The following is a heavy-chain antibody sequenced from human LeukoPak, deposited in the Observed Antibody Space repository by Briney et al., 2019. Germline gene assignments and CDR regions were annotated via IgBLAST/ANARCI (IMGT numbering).Heavy chain of an antibody. V-gene: IGHV4-39*01. Sequence: SETLSLTCTVSGGSISSSSYYWGWIRQPPGKGREWIGSIYYSGSTYYNPSLKSRVTISVDTSKNQFSLKLSSVTAADTAVYYCASNYGDYAENAFDIWGQGTMVTVSS. D-gene: IGHD4-17*01. CDR3: ASNYGDYAENAFDI. J-gene: IGHJ3*02. CDR1: GGSISSSSYY. CDR2: IYYSGST.